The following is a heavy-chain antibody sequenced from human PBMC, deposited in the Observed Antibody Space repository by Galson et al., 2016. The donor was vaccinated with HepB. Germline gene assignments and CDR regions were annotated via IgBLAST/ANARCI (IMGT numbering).Heavy chain of an antibody. D-gene: IGHD5-24*01. CDR2: ISGYNGNT. CDR1: GYTFTSYG. V-gene: IGHV1-18*04. J-gene: IGHJ6*02. CDR3: ARWRWLQFSEYYGMDV. Sequence: SVKVSCKASGYTFTSYGISWVRQAPGQGLEWMGWISGYNGNTNYAEKLQGRVTMTTDTSTSTAYMELRSLRSDDTVVYYCARWRWLQFSEYYGMDVWGQGTTVTVSS.